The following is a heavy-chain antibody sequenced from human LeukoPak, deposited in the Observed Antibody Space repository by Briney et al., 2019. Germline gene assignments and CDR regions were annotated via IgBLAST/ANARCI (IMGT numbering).Heavy chain of an antibody. D-gene: IGHD3-9*01. V-gene: IGHV1-24*01. Sequence: ASVTVSYQVSGYTLTELSMHWVRQPPGKGVEGVGGFDLVDGETIYAQKSQGRVTMTEDTATDTAYMALSSLRSEDTAVYYCATAVGNYDILSGRDAFDIWGQGTMVTVSS. J-gene: IGHJ3*02. CDR3: ATAVGNYDILSGRDAFDI. CDR1: GYTLTELS. CDR2: FDLVDGET.